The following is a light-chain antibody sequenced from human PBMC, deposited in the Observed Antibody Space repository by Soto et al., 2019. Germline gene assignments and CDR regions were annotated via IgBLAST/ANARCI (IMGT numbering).Light chain of an antibody. CDR3: QQYNSYSGT. Sequence: DIQMTQSPSTLSASVGDRVTLTCRASQSITTWLAWYQQKPGIAPKLLIYDASRLESGVPSRFSGSGSGTEFTLTISSLQPDDFATYYCQQYNSYSGTVGQGTKVDIK. J-gene: IGKJ1*01. CDR2: DAS. CDR1: QSITTW. V-gene: IGKV1-5*01.